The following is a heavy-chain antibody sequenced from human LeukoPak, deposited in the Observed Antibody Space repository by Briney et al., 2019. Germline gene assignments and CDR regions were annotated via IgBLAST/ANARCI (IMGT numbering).Heavy chain of an antibody. V-gene: IGHV3-21*01. CDR2: ISSSSSYI. CDR3: VREAMATIGSDAFDI. D-gene: IGHD5-24*01. J-gene: IGHJ3*02. CDR1: GFTFSSYS. Sequence: GGSLRLSCAASGFTFSSYSMNWVRQAPGKGLEWVSSISSSSSYIYYADSVKGRFTISRDNAKNSLYLQMNSLRAEDTAVYYCVREAMATIGSDAFDIWGQGTMVTVSS.